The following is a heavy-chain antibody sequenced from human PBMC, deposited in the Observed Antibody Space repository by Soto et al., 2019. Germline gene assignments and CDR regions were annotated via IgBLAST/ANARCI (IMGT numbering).Heavy chain of an antibody. V-gene: IGHV3-23*01. CDR2: ISVSVGST. D-gene: IGHD3-10*01. CDR1: GFPFGPST. CDR3: AKLDLPGSKSNAVFYDQ. Sequence: EVQLLESGGGLVQPGGSLTLSCGVSGFPFGPSTMSWVRQAPGKGLEWVSTISVSVGSTYYADSVQGRFTVSSDISHNTTVLQMTSLTAGEPAVYFRAKLDLPGSKSNAVFYDQWGRGVLVTVSS. J-gene: IGHJ4*02.